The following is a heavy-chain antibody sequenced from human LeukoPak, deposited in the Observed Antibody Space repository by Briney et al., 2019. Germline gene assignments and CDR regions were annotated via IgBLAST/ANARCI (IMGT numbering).Heavy chain of an antibody. J-gene: IGHJ4*02. CDR1: GGSINSGNYY. CDR2: IYTSGST. CDR3: AGEFSY. Sequence: PSETLSLTCTVSGGSINSGNYYWSWIRQSAGKGLEWIGHIYTSGSTNYNPSLKSRVTISLDMSKNQFSLKLSSVTAADTAVYYCAGEFSYWGQGTLVTVSS. V-gene: IGHV4-61*09.